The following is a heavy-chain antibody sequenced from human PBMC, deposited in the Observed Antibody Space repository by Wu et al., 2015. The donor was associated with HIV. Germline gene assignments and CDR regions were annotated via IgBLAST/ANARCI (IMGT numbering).Heavy chain of an antibody. Sequence: QVQVVQSGAEVKKPGASVKVSCKASGYTITGYFLHWVRQAPGQALEWMGWINPNTGGTNYAQKFQGRVTLTRDTSISTAYMELSGLRYDDTAFYYCAKAGMANYYFDYWGQGTLVTVSS. V-gene: IGHV1-2*02. CDR3: AKAGMANYYFDY. CDR2: INPNTGGT. J-gene: IGHJ4*02. CDR1: GYTITGYF. D-gene: IGHD4/OR15-4a*01.